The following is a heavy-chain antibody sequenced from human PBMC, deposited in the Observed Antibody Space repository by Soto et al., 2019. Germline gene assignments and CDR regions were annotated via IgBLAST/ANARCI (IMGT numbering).Heavy chain of an antibody. CDR3: ARDSEEETDYHGSGSYGFDK. CDR2: ISFDGSNK. CDR1: GSTFSTYG. V-gene: IGHV3-30*03. J-gene: IGHJ4*02. D-gene: IGHD3-10*01. Sequence: GGSLRLSCAASGSTFSTYGMHWVRQSPGKGLEWVAVISFDGSNKYYADSVKGRFTISRDNSKNTLYMQMQSLRAEDTAVYYCARDSEEETDYHGSGSYGFDKWGQGTLVTVSS.